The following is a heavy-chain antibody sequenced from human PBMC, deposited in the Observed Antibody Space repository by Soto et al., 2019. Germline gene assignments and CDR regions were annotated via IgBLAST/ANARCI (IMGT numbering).Heavy chain of an antibody. D-gene: IGHD2-15*01. V-gene: IGHV4-59*01. Sequence: SETLSLTCTVSGGSISSYYWSWIRQPPGKGLEWIGYIYYSGSTNYNPSLKSRVTISVDTSKNQFSLKLSSVTAADTAVYYCARGSLRGGYCSGGSCYYYYYGMDVWGQGTTVTVSS. CDR3: ARGSLRGGYCSGGSCYYYYYGMDV. CDR1: GGSISSYY. J-gene: IGHJ6*02. CDR2: IYYSGST.